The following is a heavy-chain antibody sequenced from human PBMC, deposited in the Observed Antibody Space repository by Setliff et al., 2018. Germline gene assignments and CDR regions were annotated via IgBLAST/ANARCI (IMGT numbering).Heavy chain of an antibody. J-gene: IGHJ6*03. CDR2: ISHSGNT. CDR3: ARGGGSVLPDYYYYNYLDV. CDR1: GESFSGYF. Sequence: SETLSLTCAVYGESFSGYFWSWIRQTPEKGLEWIGEISHSGNTNYNPSFKSRLTISIDTSKNQFSLKVKSVTAADTAVYFCARGGGSVLPDYYYYNYLDVWGKGTTVTVS. V-gene: IGHV4-34*01. D-gene: IGHD2-15*01.